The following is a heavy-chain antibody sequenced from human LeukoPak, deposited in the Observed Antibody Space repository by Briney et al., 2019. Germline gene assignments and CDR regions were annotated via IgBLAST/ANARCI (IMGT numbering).Heavy chain of an antibody. J-gene: IGHJ3*02. D-gene: IGHD3-10*01. CDR3: ARIHGSYGGAVDI. CDR1: GASISSYH. Sequence: SETLSLTCTVSGASISSYHWTWIRQPPGKGLEWIGYHHYSASTSYNPALTSRVTMSVDTSNNQSSLKLNSVIAADTAIYYCARIHGSYGGAVDIWGPGTMVTVSS. V-gene: IGHV4-59*01. CDR2: HHYSAST.